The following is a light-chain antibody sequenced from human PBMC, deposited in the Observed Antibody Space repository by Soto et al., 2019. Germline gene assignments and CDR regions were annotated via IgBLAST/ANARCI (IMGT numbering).Light chain of an antibody. Sequence: VVTQPPSVSGAPGQRVTISCTGSSSNIGAGYDVHWYQQLPGTAPKLLIYGNSNRPSGVPDRFSGSKSGTSASLAFTGLQAEDEADYYCQSYDSSLSGSVFGGGTKLTVL. V-gene: IGLV1-40*01. CDR3: QSYDSSLSGSV. CDR1: SSNIGAGYD. CDR2: GNS. J-gene: IGLJ3*02.